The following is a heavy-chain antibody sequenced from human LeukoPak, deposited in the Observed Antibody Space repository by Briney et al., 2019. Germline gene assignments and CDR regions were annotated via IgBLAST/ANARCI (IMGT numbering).Heavy chain of an antibody. J-gene: IGHJ4*02. CDR3: ARVNMITFDY. CDR1: GGSISSGGYY. Sequence: SQTLSLTCTVSGGSISSGGYYWSWIRQHPGKGLEWIGYIYYSGSTYYNPSLKSRVTISVDTSKNQFSLKLSSVTAADTAVYHCARVNMITFDYWGQGTLVTVSS. V-gene: IGHV4-31*03. D-gene: IGHD3-16*01. CDR2: IYYSGST.